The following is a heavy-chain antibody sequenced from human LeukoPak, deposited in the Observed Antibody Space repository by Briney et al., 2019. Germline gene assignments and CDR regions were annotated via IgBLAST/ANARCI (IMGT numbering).Heavy chain of an antibody. J-gene: IGHJ4*02. CDR1: GGSISSGGYS. V-gene: IGHV4-30-2*01. CDR3: ARGYGVTATVRRPFDY. Sequence: SETLSLTCAVSGGSISSGGYSWSWIRQPPGKGLEWIGYIYHSGSTYYNPSLKSRVTISVDRSKNQFSLKLSSVTAADTAVYYCARGYGVTATVRRPFDYWGQGTLVTVSS. CDR2: IYHSGST. D-gene: IGHD4-17*01.